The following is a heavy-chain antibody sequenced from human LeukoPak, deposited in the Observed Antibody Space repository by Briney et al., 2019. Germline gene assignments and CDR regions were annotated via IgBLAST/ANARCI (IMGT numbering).Heavy chain of an antibody. Sequence: ASVKVSCKASGYTFTSYDINWVRQATGQGLEWMGWMNPNSGNTGYAQKFQGRVTMTRNTSISTAYMELSSLRSEDTAVYYCARGLGYSSGWYEVMGYYFDYWGQGTLSPSPQ. J-gene: IGHJ4*02. V-gene: IGHV1-8*01. D-gene: IGHD6-19*01. CDR3: ARGLGYSSGWYEVMGYYFDY. CDR2: MNPNSGNT. CDR1: GYTFTSYD.